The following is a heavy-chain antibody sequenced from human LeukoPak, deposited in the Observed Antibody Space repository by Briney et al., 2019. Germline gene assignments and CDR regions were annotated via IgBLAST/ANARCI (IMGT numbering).Heavy chain of an antibody. Sequence: GASVKVSCKASGYTFTSYYMHWVRQAPGQGLEWMGIINPSGGSTSYAQKFQGRVTMTRGTSTSTVYMELSSLRSEDTAVYYCARGFPSSSWYSRRRDFDYWGQGTLVTVSS. J-gene: IGHJ4*02. V-gene: IGHV1-46*01. CDR3: ARGFPSSSWYSRRRDFDY. CDR2: INPSGGST. D-gene: IGHD6-13*01. CDR1: GYTFTSYY.